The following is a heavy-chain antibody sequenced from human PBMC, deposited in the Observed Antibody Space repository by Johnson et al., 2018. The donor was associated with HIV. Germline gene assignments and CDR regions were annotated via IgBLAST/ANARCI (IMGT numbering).Heavy chain of an antibody. CDR3: TTRMGDPGAFDI. D-gene: IGHD2-21*02. CDR1: GFTFDDYA. V-gene: IGHV3-9*01. CDR2: ISWNSGSI. Sequence: VQLVESGGGLVQPGRSLRLSCAASGFTFDDYAMHWVRQAPGKGLEWVSGISWNSGSIGYADSVKGRFTISRDNAKNSLYLQMNSLRAEDTAVYYCTTRMGDPGAFDIWGQGTMVTVSS. J-gene: IGHJ3*02.